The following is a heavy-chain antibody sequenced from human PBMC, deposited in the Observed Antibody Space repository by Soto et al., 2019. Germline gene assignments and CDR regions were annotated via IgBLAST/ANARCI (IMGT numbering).Heavy chain of an antibody. D-gene: IGHD6-19*01. Sequence: QVQLVESGGGVVQPGRSLRLSCAASGFSFRTYGMHWVRQAPGKGLEWVAVISFDEKIKYYADSVKGRFTTSRDISKNILYLQMNSLRTDDTAIYYCVRVADSGWTGAWLDPWGQGALVSVSS. CDR1: GFSFRTYG. CDR3: VRVADSGWTGAWLDP. CDR2: ISFDEKIK. V-gene: IGHV3-30*04. J-gene: IGHJ5*02.